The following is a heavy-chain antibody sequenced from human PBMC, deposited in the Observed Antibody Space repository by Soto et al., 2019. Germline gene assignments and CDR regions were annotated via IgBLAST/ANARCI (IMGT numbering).Heavy chain of an antibody. CDR2: ISGSGGRT. D-gene: IGHD2-15*01. CDR3: AKALVSAYGMDV. J-gene: IGHJ6*02. V-gene: IGHV3-23*01. CDR1: GFNFSSYA. Sequence: GSLRLSCAASGFNFSSYAMSWVRQAPGKGLEWVSAISGSGGRTYYADSVKGRFTISRDNSKNTLYLQMNSLRAEDTAVYYCAKALVSAYGMDVWGQGTTVTVSS.